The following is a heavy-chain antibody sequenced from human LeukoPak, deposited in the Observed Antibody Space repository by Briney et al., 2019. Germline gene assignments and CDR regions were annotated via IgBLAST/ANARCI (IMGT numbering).Heavy chain of an antibody. CDR2: IYYSGST. V-gene: IGHV4-59*01. D-gene: IGHD6-19*01. CDR1: GGSISSYY. J-gene: IGHJ5*02. Sequence: PSETLSLTCTVSGGSISSYYWSWIRQPPGKGLEWIGYIYYSGSTNYNPSLKSRVTISVDTSKNQFSLKLSSVTAADTAEYYCARDRTQYSSGWYNWFDPWGQGTLVTVSS. CDR3: ARDRTQYSSGWYNWFDP.